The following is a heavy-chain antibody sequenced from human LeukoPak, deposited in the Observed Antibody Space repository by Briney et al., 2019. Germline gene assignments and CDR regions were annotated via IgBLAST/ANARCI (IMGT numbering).Heavy chain of an antibody. V-gene: IGHV3-48*02. D-gene: IGHD3-10*01. Sequence: GGSLRLSCAASGFTFSSFSMNWVRQAPGKGLEWVSYISSGSSTIYYADSVKGRFTISRDDAKNSLYLQVNSLRDEDTAVYYCARAGGLLWFGEVLESSDAFHIWGQGTMVTVSS. J-gene: IGHJ3*02. CDR1: GFTFSSFS. CDR2: ISSGSSTI. CDR3: ARAGGLLWFGEVLESSDAFHI.